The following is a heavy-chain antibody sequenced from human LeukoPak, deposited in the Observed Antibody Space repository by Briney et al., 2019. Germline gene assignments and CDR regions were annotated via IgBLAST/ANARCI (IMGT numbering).Heavy chain of an antibody. D-gene: IGHD1-20*01. CDR3: ARDTHNWNY. J-gene: IGHJ4*02. V-gene: IGHV4-59*01. Sequence: PSETLSPTCTVSGGSISSYYWSWIRQPPGKGLEWIGYIYYSGSTNYNPSLKSRVTISVDTSKNQFSLKLSSVTAADTAVYYCARDTHNWNYWGQGTLVTVSS. CDR2: IYYSGST. CDR1: GGSISSYY.